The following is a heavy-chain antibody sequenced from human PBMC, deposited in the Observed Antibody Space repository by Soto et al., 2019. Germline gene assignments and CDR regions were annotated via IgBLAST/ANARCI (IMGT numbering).Heavy chain of an antibody. CDR1: GGSFSGYY. CDR3: ASCIAARPPLFVCYYGMDV. CDR2: IYYSGST. Sequence: SETLSLTCAVYGGSFSGYYWSWIRQPPGKGLEWIGSIYYSGSTYYNPSLKSRVTISVDTSKNQFSLKLSSVTAADTAVYYCASCIAARPPLFVCYYGMDVWGQGTTVTVSS. J-gene: IGHJ6*02. V-gene: IGHV4-34*01. D-gene: IGHD6-6*01.